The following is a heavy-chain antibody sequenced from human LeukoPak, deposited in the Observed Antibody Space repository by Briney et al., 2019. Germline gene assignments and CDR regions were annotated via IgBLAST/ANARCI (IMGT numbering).Heavy chain of an antibody. Sequence: PSETLSLTCAVYGGSFSGYYWSWIRQPPGKGLEWIGKINHSGSTNYNPSLKSRVTISVDTSKNQFSLKLSSVTAADTAVYYCARGLSSSSGWYRPLMSNWFDPWGQGTLVTVSS. CDR2: INHSGST. CDR3: ARGLSSSSGWYRPLMSNWFDP. CDR1: GGSFSGYY. J-gene: IGHJ5*02. V-gene: IGHV4-34*01. D-gene: IGHD6-19*01.